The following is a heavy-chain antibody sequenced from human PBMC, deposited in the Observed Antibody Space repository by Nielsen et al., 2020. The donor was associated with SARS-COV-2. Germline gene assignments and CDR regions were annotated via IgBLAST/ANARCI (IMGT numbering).Heavy chain of an antibody. J-gene: IGHJ3*02. V-gene: IGHV3-23*01. Sequence: GESLKISCAASGFTFSSYAMSWVRQAPGKGLEWVSAISGSGGSTYYADSVKGRFTISRDNSKNTLYLQMNSLRAEDTAVYYCAREGCSGGSCRRNDAFDIWGQGTMVTVSS. CDR1: GFTFSSYA. CDR2: ISGSGGST. D-gene: IGHD2-15*01. CDR3: AREGCSGGSCRRNDAFDI.